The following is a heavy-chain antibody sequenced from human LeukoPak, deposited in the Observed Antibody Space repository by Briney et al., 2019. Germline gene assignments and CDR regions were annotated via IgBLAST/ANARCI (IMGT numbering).Heavy chain of an antibody. J-gene: IGHJ5*02. D-gene: IGHD3-10*01. CDR2: INPNSGGT. V-gene: IGHV1-2*02. CDR3: ARGGSGSCFSWLDP. Sequence: GASVKVSCKASGYTFTGYYIHWVRQAPGQGLECMGWINPNSGGTNYAQKFQGRVTMTRGTSISTAYMELSRLRSDDTAVYYCARGGSGSCFSWLDPWGQGTLVTVSS. CDR1: GYTFTGYY.